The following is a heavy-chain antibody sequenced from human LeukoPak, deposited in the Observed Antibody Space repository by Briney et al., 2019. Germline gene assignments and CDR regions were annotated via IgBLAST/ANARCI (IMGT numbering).Heavy chain of an antibody. Sequence: GSLRLSCAASGFTFSDYYMSWIRQAPGKGLEWVSYISSSGSTIYYADSVKGRFTISRDNAKNSLYLQMNSLRAEDTAVYYCASSYTAMVLFDYWGQGTLVTVSS. J-gene: IGHJ4*02. D-gene: IGHD5-18*01. CDR1: GFTFSDYY. CDR3: ASSYTAMVLFDY. V-gene: IGHV3-11*01. CDR2: ISSSGSTI.